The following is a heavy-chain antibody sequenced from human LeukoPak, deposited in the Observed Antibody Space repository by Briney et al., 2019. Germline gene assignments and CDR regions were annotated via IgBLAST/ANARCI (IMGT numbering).Heavy chain of an antibody. V-gene: IGHV4-34*01. CDR2: INHSGST. D-gene: IGHD3-10*01. CDR1: GGSFSGYY. Sequence: PSGTLSLTCAVYGGSFSGYYWSWIRQPPGKGLEWIGEINHSGSTNYNPSLKSRVTISVDTSKNQFSLKLSSVTAADTAVYYCARGRAWFGELLDYWGQGTLVTVSS. CDR3: ARGRAWFGELLDY. J-gene: IGHJ4*02.